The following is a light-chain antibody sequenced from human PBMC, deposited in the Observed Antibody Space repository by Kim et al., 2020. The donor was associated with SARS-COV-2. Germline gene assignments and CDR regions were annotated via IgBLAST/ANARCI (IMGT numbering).Light chain of an antibody. V-gene: IGKV4-1*01. CDR1: QSFLYSSNNKNY. CDR3: QQYYSTPYT. Sequence: RATINCKSSQSFLYSSNNKNYLGWYQQKAGQPPKLLIYWASTRESGVPDRFSGSGSETDFTLTISSLQAEDVAVYYCQQYYSTPYTFGQGTKLEI. CDR2: WAS. J-gene: IGKJ2*01.